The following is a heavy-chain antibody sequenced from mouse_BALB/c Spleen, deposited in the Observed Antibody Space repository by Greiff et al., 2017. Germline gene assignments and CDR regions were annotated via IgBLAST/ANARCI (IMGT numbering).Heavy chain of an antibody. V-gene: IGHV1S127*01. CDR2: IDPSDSYT. Sequence: QVQLQQPGAELVKPGASVKMSCKASGYTFTSYWMHWVKQRPGQGLEWIGVIDPSDSYTSYNQKFKGKATLTVDTSSSTAYMQLSSLTSEDSAVYYCTRNGGDAMDYWGQGTSVTVSS. CDR3: TRNGGDAMDY. CDR1: GYTFTSYW. J-gene: IGHJ4*01.